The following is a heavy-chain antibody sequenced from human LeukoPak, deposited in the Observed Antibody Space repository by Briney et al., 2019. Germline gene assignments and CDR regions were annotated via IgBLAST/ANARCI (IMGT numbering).Heavy chain of an antibody. Sequence: SETLSLTCTVSGGSISSGGYSWSWIRQHPGKGLEWIGYIYYSGSTYYNPSLKSRVTISVDTSKNQFSLKLSSVTAADTAVYYCAILEGNDFWSGSFDPWGQGTLVTVSS. V-gene: IGHV4-31*03. CDR2: IYYSGST. CDR3: AILEGNDFWSGSFDP. J-gene: IGHJ5*02. CDR1: GGSISSGGYS. D-gene: IGHD3-3*01.